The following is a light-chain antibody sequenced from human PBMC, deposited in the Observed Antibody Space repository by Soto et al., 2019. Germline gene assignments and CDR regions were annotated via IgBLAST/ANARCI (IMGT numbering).Light chain of an antibody. J-gene: IGKJ5*01. V-gene: IGKV3-20*01. CDR2: SAS. Sequence: ESVLTQSPGTLSLSPGERVTLSCRASQSLSGGYLAWFQQKPGQTPRLLIYSASNRATGIPDRFSGSGSGTDFTLTISRLEPEDFVVYYCQQNGSLPITFGQGTRLEIK. CDR1: QSLSGGY. CDR3: QQNGSLPIT.